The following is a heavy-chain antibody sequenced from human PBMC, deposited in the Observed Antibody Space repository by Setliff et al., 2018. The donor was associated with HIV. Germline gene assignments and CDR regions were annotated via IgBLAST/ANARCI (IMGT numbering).Heavy chain of an antibody. Sequence: GGSLRLSCAASGFTFDRYWMHWVRQAPGEGLVWVSRVNTDGSIKTYADYADSVKGRFTISRDNAKNTLYLQMNSLRAEDTAVYFCARDPGGREFDYWGQGTLVTVSS. CDR3: ARDPGGREFDY. V-gene: IGHV3-74*01. CDR1: GFTFDRYW. D-gene: IGHD1-26*01. CDR2: VNTDGSIK. J-gene: IGHJ4*02.